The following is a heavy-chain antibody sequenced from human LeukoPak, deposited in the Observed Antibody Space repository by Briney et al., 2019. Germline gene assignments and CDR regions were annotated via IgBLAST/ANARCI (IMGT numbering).Heavy chain of an antibody. Sequence: PSETLSLTCTVSGGSISSSSYSWGWIRQPPGKGLEWIGSIYYSGSTYYNPSLKSRVTISVDTSKNQFSLKLSSVTAADTAVYYCARTYYDSSGPLDYWGQGTLVPVSS. J-gene: IGHJ4*02. V-gene: IGHV4-39*01. CDR1: GGSISSSSYS. D-gene: IGHD3-22*01. CDR2: IYYSGST. CDR3: ARTYYDSSGPLDY.